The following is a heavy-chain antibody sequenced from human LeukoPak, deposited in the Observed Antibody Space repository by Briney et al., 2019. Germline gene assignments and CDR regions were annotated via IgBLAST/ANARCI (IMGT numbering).Heavy chain of an antibody. CDR2: XPXSGST. J-gene: IGHJ6*03. Sequence: SPSETLSLTCTVSGDSISGFYWSXXRQPXGXXXXXXXRXPXSGSTNYNPSLKSRVTMSVDRSTNEFSLTVRSVTAADTALYYCARGLPSYGDYVDYYFYMDVWGKGATVTVSS. CDR3: ARGLPSYGDYVDYYFYMDV. CDR1: GDSISGFY. D-gene: IGHD4-17*01. V-gene: IGHV4-4*07.